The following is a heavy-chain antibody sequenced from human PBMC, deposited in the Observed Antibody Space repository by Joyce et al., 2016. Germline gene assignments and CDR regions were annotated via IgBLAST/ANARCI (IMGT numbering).Heavy chain of an antibody. CDR3: ATSLPSRVGGFQFFGMDV. D-gene: IGHD3-10*01. V-gene: IGHV4-61*01. CDR1: GDSFSDTSYY. CDR2: IYNSATT. J-gene: IGHJ6*02. Sequence: HLQESGPGLVKPSETLSLTCTISGDSFSDTSYYWTWIRQPPGKGLEWLGFIYNSATTHYNPSVGGRRSISAGAAKKQFSLRLTSVTSADTAVYYCATSLPSRVGGFQFFGMDVWGQGTTVIVS.